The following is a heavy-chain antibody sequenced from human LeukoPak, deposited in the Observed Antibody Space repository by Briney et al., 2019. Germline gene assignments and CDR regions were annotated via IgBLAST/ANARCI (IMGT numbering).Heavy chain of an antibody. V-gene: IGHV3-23*01. J-gene: IGHJ4*02. CDR3: AKDGYYYDSSAHFDY. D-gene: IGHD3-22*01. Sequence: QPGGSLRLSCAASGFTFSSYAMSWVRPAPGKGLEWVSAISGSGGSTYYADSVKGRFTISSDNSKNTLYLQMNSLRAEDTAVYYCAKDGYYYDSSAHFDYWGQGTLVTVSS. CDR2: ISGSGGST. CDR1: GFTFSSYA.